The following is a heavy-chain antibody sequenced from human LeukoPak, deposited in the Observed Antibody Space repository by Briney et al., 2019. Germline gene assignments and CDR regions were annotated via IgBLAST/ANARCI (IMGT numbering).Heavy chain of an antibody. J-gene: IGHJ4*02. V-gene: IGHV3-15*01. Sequence: PGGSLRLSCAASGLTFSNAWMSWVRQAPGKGLEWVGRIKSKTDGGTTDYAAPVKGRFTISRDDSKNTLYLQMNSLKTEDTAVYYCTTGLGLLWFGELFSFDYWGQGTLVTVSS. CDR3: TTGLGLLWFGELFSFDY. CDR1: GLTFSNAW. CDR2: IKSKTDGGTT. D-gene: IGHD3-10*01.